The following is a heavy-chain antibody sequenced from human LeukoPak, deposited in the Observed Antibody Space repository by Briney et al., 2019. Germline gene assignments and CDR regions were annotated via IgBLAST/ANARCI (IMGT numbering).Heavy chain of an antibody. Sequence: PGGSLRLSCAASGFTFSSYGMHWVRQAPGKGLEWVSSISSGSSYIYYADSVKGRFTISRDNAKNSLYLQMNSLRAEDTAVYYCARDANVDTANNWGQGTLVTVSS. CDR2: ISSGSSYI. V-gene: IGHV3-21*01. D-gene: IGHD5-18*01. CDR1: GFTFSSYG. J-gene: IGHJ4*02. CDR3: ARDANVDTANN.